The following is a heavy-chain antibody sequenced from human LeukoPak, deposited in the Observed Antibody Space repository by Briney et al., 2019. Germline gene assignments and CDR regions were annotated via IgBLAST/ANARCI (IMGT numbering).Heavy chain of an antibody. J-gene: IGHJ4*02. V-gene: IGHV4-39*07. CDR3: ARAGRYYDSSGYLGN. Sequence: SETLSLTCTVSGGSISSSSYYWGWIRQPPGKGLEWIGSIYYSGSTYYNPSLKSRVTISVDTSKNQFSLKLSSVTAADTAVYYCARAGRYYDSSGYLGNWGQGTLVTVSS. D-gene: IGHD3-22*01. CDR1: GGSISSSSYY. CDR2: IYYSGST.